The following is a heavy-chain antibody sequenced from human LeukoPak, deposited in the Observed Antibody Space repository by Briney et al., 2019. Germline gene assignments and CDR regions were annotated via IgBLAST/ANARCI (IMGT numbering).Heavy chain of an antibody. CDR2: ISYDGSNK. V-gene: IGHV3-30*18. CDR3: AKDRSSYSGYDSYFDY. CDR1: GFTFSSYG. Sequence: GGSLRLSCAASGFTFSSYGMHWVRQAPGKGLEWVAVISYDGSNKYYADSVKGRFTISRDNSKNTLYLQMNSLRAEDTAVYYCAKDRSSYSGYDSYFDYWGQGTLVTVSS. D-gene: IGHD5-12*01. J-gene: IGHJ4*02.